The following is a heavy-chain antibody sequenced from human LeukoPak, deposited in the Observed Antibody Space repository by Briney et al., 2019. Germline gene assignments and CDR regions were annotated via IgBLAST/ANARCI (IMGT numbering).Heavy chain of an antibody. Sequence: ASVKVSCKASGYTFTSYGISWLRQAPGQGLEWMGWISAYNGNTNYAQKLQGRVTMTTDTSTSTAYMELWSLRSDDTAVYYCARDGERYCSGGSCYSFDPWGQGTLVTVSS. CDR3: ARDGERYCSGGSCYSFDP. V-gene: IGHV1-18*01. CDR1: GYTFTSYG. CDR2: ISAYNGNT. J-gene: IGHJ5*02. D-gene: IGHD2-15*01.